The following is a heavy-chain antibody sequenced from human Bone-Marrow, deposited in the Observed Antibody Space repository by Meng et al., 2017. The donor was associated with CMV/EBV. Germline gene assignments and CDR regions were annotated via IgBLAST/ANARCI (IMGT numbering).Heavy chain of an antibody. CDR3: AKGTPIVVVPATVGGFDY. CDR1: GFTFSTYA. D-gene: IGHD2-2*01. Sequence: GESLRLSCAASGFTFSTYAMTWVRQAPGKGLEWVSAISASGNNTYYADSVKGRFTISRDNSKNTLYLQMNSLRADDTAVYYCAKGTPIVVVPATVGGFDYWGQGTLVTVSS. CDR2: ISASGNNT. V-gene: IGHV3-23*01. J-gene: IGHJ4*02.